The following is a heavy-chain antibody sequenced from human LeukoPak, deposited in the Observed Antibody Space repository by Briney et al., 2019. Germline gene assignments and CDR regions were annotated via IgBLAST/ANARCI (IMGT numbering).Heavy chain of an antibody. J-gene: IGHJ4*02. D-gene: IGHD1-26*01. CDR1: GSTFSRSA. V-gene: IGHV1-69*05. CDR2: VIPILGTT. CDR3: ARDDGSATMGFDS. Sequence: SVKVSFKASGSTFSRSAISWGRPAPGQGLQWMGGVIPILGTTNYAQRFQDRVSITTDDSTSTSYMEFRSLRSVDTAVYYCARDDGSATMGFDSWGQGTLVTVSS.